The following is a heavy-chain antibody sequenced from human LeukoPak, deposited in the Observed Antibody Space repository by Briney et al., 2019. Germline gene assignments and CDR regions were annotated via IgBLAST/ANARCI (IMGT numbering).Heavy chain of an antibody. CDR3: AREEKWLHDAFDI. V-gene: IGHV4-34*12. Sequence: SETLSLTCAVYGGSSSGFYWSWIRPLPGNGLEWIGAIIHSGSTNYNPSLKNRVTISVDTSKNQFSLKLSSVTAADTAVYYCAREEKWLHDAFDIWGQGTMVTVSS. D-gene: IGHD5-24*01. CDR2: IIHSGST. CDR1: GGSSSGFY. J-gene: IGHJ3*02.